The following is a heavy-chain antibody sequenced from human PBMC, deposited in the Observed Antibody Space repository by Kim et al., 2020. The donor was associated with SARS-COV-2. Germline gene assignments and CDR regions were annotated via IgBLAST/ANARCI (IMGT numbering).Heavy chain of an antibody. CDR2: ISWNSGSI. CDR3: AKDRGSRFYYYYYMDV. J-gene: IGHJ6*03. CDR1: GFTFDDYA. V-gene: IGHV3-9*01. D-gene: IGHD3-16*02. Sequence: GGSLRLSCAASGFTFDDYAMHWVRQAPGKGLEWVSGISWNSGSIGYADSVKGRFTISRDNAKNSLYLQMNSLRAEDTALYYCAKDRGSRFYYYYYMDVWGKGTTVTVSS.